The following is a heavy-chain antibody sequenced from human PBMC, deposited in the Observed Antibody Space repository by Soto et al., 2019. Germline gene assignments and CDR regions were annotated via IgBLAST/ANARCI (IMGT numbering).Heavy chain of an antibody. CDR2: IYSGGST. CDR1: GFTVSSNY. CDR3: ARTTVAGTGYYYYYGMDV. Sequence: EVQLVESGGGLIQPGGSLRLSCAASGFTVSSNYMGWVGQAPGKGREWVSVIYSGGSTYYPDSVKGRFTISRDNSKNTLYLQMNSLRAEDTAVYYCARTTVAGTGYYYYYGMDVWGQGTTVTVSS. V-gene: IGHV3-53*01. D-gene: IGHD6-19*01. J-gene: IGHJ6*02.